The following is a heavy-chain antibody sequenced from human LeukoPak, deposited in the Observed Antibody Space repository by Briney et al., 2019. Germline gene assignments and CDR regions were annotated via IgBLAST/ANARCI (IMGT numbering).Heavy chain of an antibody. Sequence: GGSLRLSCSASGFTFSDYVMYWVRQAPGKGLEYVSAISSNGGTTYYADSVKGRFTISRDNSKNTLYLQMRSLRAEDAAVYYCVNNYGSGSRYFDYWGQGTLVTVSS. CDR3: VNNYGSGSRYFDY. V-gene: IGHV3-64D*09. CDR1: GFTFSDYV. J-gene: IGHJ4*02. D-gene: IGHD3-10*01. CDR2: ISSNGGTT.